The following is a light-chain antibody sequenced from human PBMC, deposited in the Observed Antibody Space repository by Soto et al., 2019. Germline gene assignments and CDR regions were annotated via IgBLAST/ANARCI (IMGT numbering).Light chain of an antibody. CDR3: QQYNSYSPLT. CDR1: QSISSG. J-gene: IGKJ4*01. Sequence: DSQMTQSPSTLSASVGDRVTITCRASQSISSGLAWYQQKPGKAPKLLIYKASSLESGVPSRFSGSGSGTEFTLTISSLQPDDFATYYCQQYNSYSPLTFGGGTKVDIK. V-gene: IGKV1-5*03. CDR2: KAS.